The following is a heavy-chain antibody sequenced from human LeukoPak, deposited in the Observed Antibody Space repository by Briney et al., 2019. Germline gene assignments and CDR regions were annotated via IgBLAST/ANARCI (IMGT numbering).Heavy chain of an antibody. Sequence: SETLSLTCAVYGGSFSGYYWSWIRQPPGKGLEWIGEINHSGSTNYNPSLKSRVTISVDTSKSQFSLKLSSVTAADTAVYYCARPGYDSSGANFDYWGQGSLVTVYS. D-gene: IGHD3-22*01. CDR2: INHSGST. V-gene: IGHV4-34*01. CDR1: GGSFSGYY. CDR3: ARPGYDSSGANFDY. J-gene: IGHJ4*02.